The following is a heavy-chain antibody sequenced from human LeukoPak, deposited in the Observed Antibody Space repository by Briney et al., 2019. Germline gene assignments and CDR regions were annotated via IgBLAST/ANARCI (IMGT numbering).Heavy chain of an antibody. CDR3: ARHGSGWRFDY. Sequence: SETLSLTCSVSGGSISDFYWSWIRQPPGKGLEWIGYINHSGYTNSNPSLKSRVTISVDTSKNQLSLKLSSVTAADTAVYYCARHGSGWRFDYWGQGTLVTVSS. D-gene: IGHD6-19*01. V-gene: IGHV4-59*08. J-gene: IGHJ4*02. CDR1: GGSISDFY. CDR2: INHSGYT.